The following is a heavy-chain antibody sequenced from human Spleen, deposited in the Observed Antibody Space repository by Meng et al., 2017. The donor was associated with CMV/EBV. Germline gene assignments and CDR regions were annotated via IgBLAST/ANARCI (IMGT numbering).Heavy chain of an antibody. CDR3: ARSGSYSVGPNYFDY. J-gene: IGHJ4*02. CDR2: ISGSGGST. CDR1: GFTFSSYA. Sequence: ETLSLTCAASGFTFSSYAMSWVRQAPGKGLEWVSAISGSGGSTYYADSVKGRFTISRDNSKNTLYLQMNSLRAEDTAVYYCARSGSYSVGPNYFDYWGQGTLVTVSS. V-gene: IGHV3-23*01. D-gene: IGHD1-26*01.